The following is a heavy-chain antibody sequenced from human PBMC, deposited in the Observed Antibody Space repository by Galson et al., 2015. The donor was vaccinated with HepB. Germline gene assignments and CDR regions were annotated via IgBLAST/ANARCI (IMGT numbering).Heavy chain of an antibody. J-gene: IGHJ6*02. CDR1: SYW. CDR3: ARLRGGSGSSHYYYYGMDV. Sequence: SYWIGWVRQMPGKGLEWMGIIYPGDSDTRYSPSFQGQVTISADKSISTAYLQWSSLKASDTAMYYCARLRGGSGSSHYYYYGMDVWGQGTTVTVSS. V-gene: IGHV5-51*01. D-gene: IGHD3-10*01. CDR2: IYPGDSDT.